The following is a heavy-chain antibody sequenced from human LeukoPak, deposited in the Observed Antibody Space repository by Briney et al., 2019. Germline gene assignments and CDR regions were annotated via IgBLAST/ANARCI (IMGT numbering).Heavy chain of an antibody. V-gene: IGHV3-9*01. CDR3: AKPRQRKGDDAFDI. CDR1: GFYFDDYA. Sequence: PGRSLRLSCTASGFYFDDYAIHWVRQVPGKGLEWVSGIRWNSGIIDYADSVKGRFTISRDNAKNSLYLQMNSLRVEDTALYYCAKPRQRKGDDAFDIWGQGTMVTVSS. J-gene: IGHJ3*02. D-gene: IGHD2-21*01. CDR2: IRWNSGII.